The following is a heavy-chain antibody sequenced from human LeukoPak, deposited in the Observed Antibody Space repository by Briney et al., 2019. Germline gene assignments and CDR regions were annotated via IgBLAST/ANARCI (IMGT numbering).Heavy chain of an antibody. CDR3: ARGIYCSGGGCYSPYYYGMDV. CDR2: IYYSGST. CDR1: GGSISSHY. D-gene: IGHD2-15*01. V-gene: IGHV4-59*11. J-gene: IGHJ6*02. Sequence: SETLSLTCTVSGGSISSHYWSWIRQPPGKGLEWIGYIYYSGSTNYNPSLKSRVTMSVDTSKNQFSLKLSSVTAADTAVYYCARGIYCSGGGCYSPYYYGMDVWGQGTTVTVSS.